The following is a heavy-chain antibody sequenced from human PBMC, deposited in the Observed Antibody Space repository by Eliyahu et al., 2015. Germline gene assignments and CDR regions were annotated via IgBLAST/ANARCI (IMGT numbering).Heavy chain of an antibody. CDR2: ISSSSSYI. CDR3: ARGGKQQLVPNY. V-gene: IGHV3-21*01. CDR1: GFXFSSYS. J-gene: IGHJ4*02. Sequence: EVQLVEAGGGLVKPGGSLRLXCAASGFXFSSYSMNWVRQAPGKGLEWVSSISSSSSYIYYADSVKGRFTISRDNAKNSLYLQMNSLRAEDTAVYYCARGGKQQLVPNYWGQGTLVTVSS. D-gene: IGHD6-13*01.